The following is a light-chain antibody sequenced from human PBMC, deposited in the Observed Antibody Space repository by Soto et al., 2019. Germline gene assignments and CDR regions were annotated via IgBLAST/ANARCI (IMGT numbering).Light chain of an antibody. CDR3: QQRSNWWT. J-gene: IGKJ1*01. Sequence: IALTHSPASLSSSPGERTPLSCRASQSVSSYLAWYQQKPGQAPRLLIYDASNRATGIPARFSGSGSGTDFALTISSLEPEDFAVYYCQQRSNWWTFGQGTKVDIK. CDR2: DAS. V-gene: IGKV3-11*01. CDR1: QSVSSY.